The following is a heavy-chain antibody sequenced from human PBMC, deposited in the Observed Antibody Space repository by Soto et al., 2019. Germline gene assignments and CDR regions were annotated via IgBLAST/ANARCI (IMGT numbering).Heavy chain of an antibody. CDR2: IIPLFGTP. CDR1: GGIFSTYA. D-gene: IGHD3-10*01. Sequence: QVQLVQSGAEVKKPGSSVKVSCKASGGIFSTYASSWLRQAPRQGLEGMGGIIPLFGTPNYAQRFQGRVTITADESTSTAYMELSSLRSEDTAVYYCARDRDDYGSGNYYNRIDFWGQGTLVTVSS. CDR3: ARDRDDYGSGNYYNRIDF. V-gene: IGHV1-69*01. J-gene: IGHJ4*02.